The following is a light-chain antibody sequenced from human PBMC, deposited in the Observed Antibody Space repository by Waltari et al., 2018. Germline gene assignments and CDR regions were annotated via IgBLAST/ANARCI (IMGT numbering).Light chain of an antibody. Sequence: EIVLTQSPATLSLSPGERATISCRASQSVSSYLAWYQQKPGQAPRLLIYDASNMATGIPARFSGSGSGTDFTLTINSLEPEDFAVYYCQQRSNWPITFGQGTRLEIK. V-gene: IGKV3-11*01. CDR2: DAS. J-gene: IGKJ5*01. CDR1: QSVSSY. CDR3: QQRSNWPIT.